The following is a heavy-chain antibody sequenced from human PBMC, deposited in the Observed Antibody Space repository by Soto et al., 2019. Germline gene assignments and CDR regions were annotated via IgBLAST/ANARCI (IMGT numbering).Heavy chain of an antibody. CDR1: GFTFSNAW. D-gene: IGHD6-19*01. J-gene: IGHJ6*02. V-gene: IGHV3-15*07. CDR3: TTDPSSIAVAGSLSVRNYYGMDV. Sequence: GGSLRLSCAASGFTFSNAWMNWVRQAPGKGLEWVGRIKSKTDGGTTDYAAPVKGRFTISRDDSKNTLYLQMNSLKTEDTAVYYCTTDPSSIAVAGSLSVRNYYGMDVWGQGTTVTVSS. CDR2: IKSKTDGGTT.